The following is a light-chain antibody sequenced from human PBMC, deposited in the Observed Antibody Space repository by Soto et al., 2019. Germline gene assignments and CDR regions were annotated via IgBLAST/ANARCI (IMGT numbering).Light chain of an antibody. CDR1: QSVSSY. V-gene: IGKV3-11*01. CDR3: QQRSNWLT. CDR2: DAS. Sequence: EIVLPQSPATLSLSPGEIATLSCRASQSVSSYLAWYQQKPGQAPRLLIYDASNRATGIPARFSGSGSGTDFTLTISSLEPEDFAVYYCQQRSNWLTFGGGTKVEIK. J-gene: IGKJ4*01.